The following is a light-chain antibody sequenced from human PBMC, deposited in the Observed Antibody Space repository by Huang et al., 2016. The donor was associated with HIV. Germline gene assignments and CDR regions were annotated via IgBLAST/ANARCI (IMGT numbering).Light chain of an antibody. CDR1: QNINTY. CDR3: QQSYSALSS. CDR2: SAS. Sequence: IQMTQSPTSLSASIGDRVSIACRASQNINTYFNWYQQKPGKAPKLLSSSASTLHSGVPSRFSGSGSGTDFTLTIRGLQLDDFATYYCQQSYSALSSFGPGTRL. V-gene: IGKV1-39*01. J-gene: IGKJ5*01.